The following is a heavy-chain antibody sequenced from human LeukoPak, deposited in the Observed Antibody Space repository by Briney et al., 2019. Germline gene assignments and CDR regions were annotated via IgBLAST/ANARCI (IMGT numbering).Heavy chain of an antibody. J-gene: IGHJ4*02. D-gene: IGHD3-10*01. V-gene: IGHV4-59*08. CDR3: ARHNYGSGRYPPDY. Sequence: PSETLSLTCIVSGDSITNHYWSLIRRPPGKGLEWIGYIYYNGIINYNPSLKSRVTISVDTSKNQFSLKLSSVTAADTAVYYCARHNYGSGRYPPDYWGQGALVTVSS. CDR1: GDSITNHY. CDR2: IYYNGII.